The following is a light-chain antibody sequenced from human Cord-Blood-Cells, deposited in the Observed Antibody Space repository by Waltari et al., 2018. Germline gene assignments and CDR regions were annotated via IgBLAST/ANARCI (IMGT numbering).Light chain of an antibody. CDR2: GAS. CDR1: QSVSSN. J-gene: IGKJ1*01. Sequence: EIVMTQSPTTPSVSPGERATLTCRASQSVSSNLAWYQQKPGQAPRLLIYGASTRATAIPARFSGSGSGTEFTLTISSLQSEDFAVYYCQQYNNWPRTFGQGTKVEIK. CDR3: QQYNNWPRT. V-gene: IGKV3-15*01.